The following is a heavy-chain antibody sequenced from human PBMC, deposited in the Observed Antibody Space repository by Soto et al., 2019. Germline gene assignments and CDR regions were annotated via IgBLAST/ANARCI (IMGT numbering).Heavy chain of an antibody. Sequence: LGGPLHLPGATSEFTFSSYALSWVRQAPGKGLEWVSAISGSGGSTYYADSVKGRFTISRDNSKNTLYLQMNSLRAEDTAVYYCAKIMDTKGYGAFDIWGQGTMVTVSS. CDR3: AKIMDTKGYGAFDI. CDR1: EFTFSSYA. CDR2: ISGSGGST. D-gene: IGHD5-18*01. V-gene: IGHV3-23*01. J-gene: IGHJ3*02.